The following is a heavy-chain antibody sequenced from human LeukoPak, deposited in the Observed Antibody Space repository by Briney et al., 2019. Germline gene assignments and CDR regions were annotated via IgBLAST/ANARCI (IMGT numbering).Heavy chain of an antibody. CDR3: ARLTDYGDYGYFDY. D-gene: IGHD4-17*01. CDR1: GYTLTELS. J-gene: IGHJ4*02. Sequence: VASVKVSCKVSGYTLTELSMHWVRQAPGKGLEWMGGFDPEDGETIYAQKFQGRVTMTTDTSTSTAYMELRSLRSDDTAVYYCARLTDYGDYGYFDYWGQGTLVTVSS. CDR2: FDPEDGET. V-gene: IGHV1-24*01.